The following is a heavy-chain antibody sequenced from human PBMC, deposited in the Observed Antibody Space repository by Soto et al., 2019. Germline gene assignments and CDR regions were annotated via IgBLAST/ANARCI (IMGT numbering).Heavy chain of an antibody. V-gene: IGHV3-48*01. D-gene: IGHD1-1*01. CDR1: GGSVSSSSDY. Sequence: ETLSLTCTVSGGSVSSSSDYWGWVRQPPGKGLEWVSYISSSSSTIYYADSVKGRFTISRDNAKNSLYLQMNSLRAEDTAVYYCARDSRAGTTLDAFDIWGQGTMVTVSS. CDR2: ISSSSSTI. J-gene: IGHJ3*02. CDR3: ARDSRAGTTLDAFDI.